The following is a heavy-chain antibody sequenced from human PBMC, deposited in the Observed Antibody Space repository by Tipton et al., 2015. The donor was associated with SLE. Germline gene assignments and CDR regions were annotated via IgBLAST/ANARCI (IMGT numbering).Heavy chain of an antibody. CDR2: INPNGGGT. D-gene: IGHD2-15*01. CDR3: ARGVPSRYCSGGTCYSRVGFDY. V-gene: IGHV1-2*02. Sequence: QVQLVQSGAEVKKPGASVKVSCKASGYTFTGYYMHWVRQAPGQGLEWMGWINPNGGGTNYAQKFQGRVTMTRDTSISTAYMELSRLRSEDTAVYYCARGVPSRYCSGGTCYSRVGFDYWGQGTLVTVSS. J-gene: IGHJ4*02. CDR1: GYTFTGYY.